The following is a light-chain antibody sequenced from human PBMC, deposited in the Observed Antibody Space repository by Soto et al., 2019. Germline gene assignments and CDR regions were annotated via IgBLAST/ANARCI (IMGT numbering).Light chain of an antibody. CDR3: QQYGSSSWT. CDR1: QSVSSSD. CDR2: DAS. J-gene: IGKJ1*01. V-gene: IGKV3-20*01. Sequence: EVVLTQSPGTLSLSPVERATLSFRASQSVSSSDLAWYQQKPGQAPRLLMYDASSRATGIPDRFSGSGSGTDFTLTISRLDPEDFAVYYCQQYGSSSWTFGQGTKVDI.